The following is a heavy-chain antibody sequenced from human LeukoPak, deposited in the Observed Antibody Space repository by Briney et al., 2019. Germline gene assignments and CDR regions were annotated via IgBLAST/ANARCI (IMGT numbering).Heavy chain of an antibody. D-gene: IGHD4-17*01. CDR1: GGSISSGDYY. CDR2: INHSGST. J-gene: IGHJ6*02. CDR3: ARAHDYGDYDAYGMDV. V-gene: IGHV4-39*07. Sequence: PSETLSLTCTVSGGSISSGDYYRSWIRQPPGKGLEWIGEINHSGSTNYNPSLKSRVTISVDTSKNQFSLKLSSVTAADTAVYYCARAHDYGDYDAYGMDVWGQGTTVTVSS.